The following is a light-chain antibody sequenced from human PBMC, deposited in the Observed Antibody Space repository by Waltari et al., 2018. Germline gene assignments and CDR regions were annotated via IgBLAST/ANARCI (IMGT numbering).Light chain of an antibody. J-gene: IGLJ1*01. CDR3: QSYDSSLNIYV. V-gene: IGLV1-40*01. CDR2: DDS. Sequence: QSVLPQPPSVSGPPGQGVPISCTGRPSNIRAGPDVHWFQQLPGTAPKLLTHDDSNRPSGVPDRFSASKSGTTASLAITGLQADDEADYYCQSYDSSLNIYVFGTGTKVTVL. CDR1: PSNIRAGPD.